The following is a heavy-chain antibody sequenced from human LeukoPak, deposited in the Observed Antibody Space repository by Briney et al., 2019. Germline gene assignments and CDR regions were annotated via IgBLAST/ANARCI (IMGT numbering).Heavy chain of an antibody. CDR3: ARDFAPNYYDSSGYYSY. Sequence: GASVKVSCKASGYTFTSYAMHWVRQAPGQRLEWMGWINAGNGNTKYSQTFQGRVTITRDTSASTAYMELSSLRSEDTAVYYCARDFAPNYYDSSGYYSYWGQGTLVTVSS. J-gene: IGHJ4*02. D-gene: IGHD3-22*01. CDR1: GYTFTSYA. CDR2: INAGNGNT. V-gene: IGHV1-3*01.